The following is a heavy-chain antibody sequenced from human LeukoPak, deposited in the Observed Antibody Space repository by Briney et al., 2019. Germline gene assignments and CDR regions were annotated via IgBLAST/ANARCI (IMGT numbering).Heavy chain of an antibody. J-gene: IGHJ6*02. CDR3: ARGKTYQYGMDV. CDR2: INHSGST. V-gene: IGHV4-34*01. Sequence: SETLSLTCGVYGGSFSGDYWIWIRQTPGKGLEWIGEINHSGSTNYNPSLKSRVSISVDTSKNHFSLKLSSVTAADTAVYYCARGKTYQYGMDVWGQGTTVTVS. D-gene: IGHD2-2*01. CDR1: GGSFSGDY.